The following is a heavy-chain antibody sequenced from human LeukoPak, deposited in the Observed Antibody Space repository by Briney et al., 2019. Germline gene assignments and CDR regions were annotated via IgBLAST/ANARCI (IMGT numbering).Heavy chain of an antibody. CDR3: ATKIHYYESSDY. J-gene: IGHJ4*02. Sequence: TGGSLRLSCAASGFTFNTYGMSWVRQAPGKGLEWVSGISGSGGTTYYADSVKGRFTISRDNSKSTLYLQMNSLRAEDTAVYYCATKIHYYESSDYWGQGTLVTFSS. CDR2: ISGSGGTT. D-gene: IGHD3-22*01. V-gene: IGHV3-23*01. CDR1: GFTFNTYG.